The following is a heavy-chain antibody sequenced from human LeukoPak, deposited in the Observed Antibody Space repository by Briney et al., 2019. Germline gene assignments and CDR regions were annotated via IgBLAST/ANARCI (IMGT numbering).Heavy chain of an antibody. J-gene: IGHJ4*02. CDR1: GYTFTGYY. CDR3: ASVKDIAVGGGPYYFDY. V-gene: IGHV1-2*02. Sequence: GASVKVSCKASGYTFTGYYLHWVRQAPGQGLEWMGWINPHNADTNYAQRFQGRVTMTRDTSITTAYMVLSRLRSDDTAVYYCASVKDIAVGGGPYYFDYWGQGTLVTVSS. CDR2: INPHNADT. D-gene: IGHD2-15*01.